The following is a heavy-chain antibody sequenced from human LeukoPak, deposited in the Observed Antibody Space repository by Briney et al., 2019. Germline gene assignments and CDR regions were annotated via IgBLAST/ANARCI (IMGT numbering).Heavy chain of an antibody. V-gene: IGHV3-66*01. Sequence: GGSLRLSCRASGFSVDSVFMNWVRQPPGKGLEWVSLIMPGGHIDYTDSVKGRFTISRDSFKNTLSLQMNSLRVDDSAVYYCARGNSATTTFDFWGQGTLVTVSS. D-gene: IGHD4-17*01. CDR1: GFSVDSVF. CDR3: ARGNSATTTFDF. J-gene: IGHJ4*02. CDR2: IMPGGHI.